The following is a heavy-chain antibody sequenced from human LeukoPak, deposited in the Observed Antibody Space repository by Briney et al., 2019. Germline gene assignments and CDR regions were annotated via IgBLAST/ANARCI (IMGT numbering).Heavy chain of an antibody. CDR3: ARGAYYYDSSASTWWFDP. D-gene: IGHD3-22*01. Sequence: PSETLSLTCTVSGGSISSSSYYWGWIRQPPGKGLEWIGSIYYSGSTYYNPSLKSRVTISVDTSKNQFSLKLSSVTAADTAVYYCARGAYYYDSSASTWWFDPWGQGTLVTVSS. J-gene: IGHJ5*02. CDR1: GGSISSSSYY. CDR2: IYYSGST. V-gene: IGHV4-39*07.